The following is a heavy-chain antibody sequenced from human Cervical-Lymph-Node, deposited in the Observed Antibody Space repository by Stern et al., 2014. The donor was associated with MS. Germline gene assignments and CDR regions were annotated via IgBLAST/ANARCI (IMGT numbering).Heavy chain of an antibody. J-gene: IGHJ5*02. D-gene: IGHD6-13*01. CDR1: GGTFSSYT. V-gene: IGHV1-69*01. Sequence: VQLVQSGAEVKKPGSSVKVSCKASGGTFSSYTISWVRQAPGQGLEWMGGIIPIFCTPNYAQKFQGRVTITADESTSTAYLELRSLRSEDTAVYYCARDRMSIAAAGTSWFDPWGQGTLVTVSS. CDR3: ARDRMSIAAAGTSWFDP. CDR2: IIPIFCTP.